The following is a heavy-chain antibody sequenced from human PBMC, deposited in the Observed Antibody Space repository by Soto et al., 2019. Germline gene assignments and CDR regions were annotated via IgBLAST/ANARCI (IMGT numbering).Heavy chain of an antibody. CDR3: TAGSPFNY. V-gene: IGHV3-15*01. J-gene: IGHJ4*02. CDR1: GFTFNTAW. CDR2: IKGKPDGGAT. Sequence: LRVSVAASGFTFNTAWLTWVRQAPGKGLEWVGRIKGKPDGGATDYAALVEGRFMISRDDSQNTVFLQMNSLKTDDTAVYYCTAGSPFNYWGPGTLVTVSS.